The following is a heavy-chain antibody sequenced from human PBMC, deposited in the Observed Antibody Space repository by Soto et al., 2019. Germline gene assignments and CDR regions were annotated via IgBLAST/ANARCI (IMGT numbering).Heavy chain of an antibody. J-gene: IGHJ4*02. CDR2: MYNTGST. V-gene: IGHV4-59*08. CDR3: ARQQSPDDTTNDYFDY. D-gene: IGHD2-8*01. Sequence: SETLSLTCTVSGGSISGYYWSWIRQPPGKGLEWIGYMYNTGSTVYNPSFKSRVTISVDTSKNQFSLKLNSVTAADTAVYYCARQQSPDDTTNDYFDYWGLGALVTVSS. CDR1: GGSISGYY.